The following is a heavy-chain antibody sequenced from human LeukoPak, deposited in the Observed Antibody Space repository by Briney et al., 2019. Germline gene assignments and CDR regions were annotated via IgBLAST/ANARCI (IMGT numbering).Heavy chain of an antibody. CDR1: GFTFSSYS. J-gene: IGHJ5*02. V-gene: IGHV3-48*04. D-gene: IGHD2-2*02. CDR3: ARDYCSSTSCYNPLDP. Sequence: GGSLRLSCAASGFTFSSYSMNWVRQAPGKGLEWVSYISSSSSTIYYADSVKGRFTISRDNAKNSLYLQMNSLRAEDTAVYYCARDYCSSTSCYNPLDPWGQGTLVTVSS. CDR2: ISSSSSTI.